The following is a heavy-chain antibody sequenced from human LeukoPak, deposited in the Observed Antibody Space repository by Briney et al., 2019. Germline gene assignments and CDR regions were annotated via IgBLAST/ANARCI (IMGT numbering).Heavy chain of an antibody. Sequence: GGSLRLSCAASGFTFDYSAMTWVRQAPEKGLEWVSTINTGDITFYANSVKGRFTISRDNSKNALFLQMNSLRAEDTAVYYCAKVARGIGRGWYPFDYWGQGTLVIVSS. CDR1: GFTFDYSA. J-gene: IGHJ4*02. V-gene: IGHV3-23*01. CDR2: INTGDIT. CDR3: AKVARGIGRGWYPFDY. D-gene: IGHD6-19*01.